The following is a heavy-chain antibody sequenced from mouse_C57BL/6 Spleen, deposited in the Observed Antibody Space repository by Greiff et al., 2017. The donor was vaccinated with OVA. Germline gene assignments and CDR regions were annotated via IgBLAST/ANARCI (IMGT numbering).Heavy chain of an antibody. CDR1: GYTFTSYW. CDR2: IDPSDSYT. V-gene: IGHV1-69*01. CDR3: ARKGYYDYDWFAY. J-gene: IGHJ3*01. Sequence: VKQSCKASGYTFTSYWMHWVKQRPGQGLEWIGEIDPSDSYTNYNQKFKGKSTLTVDKSSSTAYMQLSSLTSEDSAVYYCARKGYYDYDWFAYWGQGTLVTVSA. D-gene: IGHD2-4*01.